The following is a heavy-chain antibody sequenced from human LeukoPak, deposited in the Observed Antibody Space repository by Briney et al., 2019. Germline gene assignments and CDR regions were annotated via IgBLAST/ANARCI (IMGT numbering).Heavy chain of an antibody. CDR2: IYYSGST. CDR3: ARGERAYCSSTSCYFEFVTGVVWFDP. Sequence: SETLSLTCTVSGGSISSGGYYWSWIRQHPGEGLEWIGYIYYSGSTYYNPSLKSRVTISVDTSKNQFSLKLSSVTAADTAVYYCARGERAYCSSTSCYFEFVTGVVWFDPWGQGTLVTVSS. J-gene: IGHJ5*02. D-gene: IGHD2-2*01. CDR1: GGSISSGGYY. V-gene: IGHV4-31*03.